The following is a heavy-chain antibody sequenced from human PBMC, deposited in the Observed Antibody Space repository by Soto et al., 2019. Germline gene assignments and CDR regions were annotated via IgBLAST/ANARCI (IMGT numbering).Heavy chain of an antibody. CDR1: GGSINSGGYY. V-gene: IGHV4-31*03. CDR2: IFYSGST. Sequence: QVQLQESGPGLVKPSQTLSLICTVSGGSINSGGYYWNWIRQHPGKGLEWIGYIFYSGSTYYNPFIGSRVTRSAATAESQFSPNWSSVTAASTAVYFCSSGSRQPGYSSSWVFDYWGQGTLVNVSS. D-gene: IGHD6-13*01. J-gene: IGHJ4*02. CDR3: SSGSRQPGYSSSWVFDY.